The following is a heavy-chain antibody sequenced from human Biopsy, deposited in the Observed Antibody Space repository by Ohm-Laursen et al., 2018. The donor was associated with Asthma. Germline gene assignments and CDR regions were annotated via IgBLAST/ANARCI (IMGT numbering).Heavy chain of an antibody. CDR1: GFTFSSYA. CDR2: ISGSGGST. V-gene: IGHV3-23*01. J-gene: IGHJ4*02. D-gene: IGHD3-22*01. CDR3: AKGYYYDSSGFDY. Sequence: SLRLSCSAPGFTFSSYAMSWVRQAPGKGLEWVSAISGSGGSTYYADSVKGRFTISRDNSKNTLHLQMNSLRAEDTAVYYCAKGYYYDSSGFDYWGQGTLVTVSS.